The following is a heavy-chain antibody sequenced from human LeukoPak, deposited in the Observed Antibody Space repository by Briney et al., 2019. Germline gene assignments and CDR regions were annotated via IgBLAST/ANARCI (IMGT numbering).Heavy chain of an antibody. CDR2: IIPIFGTA. Sequence: ASVKVSCKASGGTFSSYAISWVRQAPGQGLEWMGGIIPIFGTANYAQKFQGRVTITTDESTSTAYMELSSLRSEDTAVYYCARGRGTGIAAAVTFDYWGQGTLVTVSS. CDR1: GGTFSSYA. J-gene: IGHJ4*02. D-gene: IGHD6-13*01. V-gene: IGHV1-69*05. CDR3: ARGRGTGIAAAVTFDY.